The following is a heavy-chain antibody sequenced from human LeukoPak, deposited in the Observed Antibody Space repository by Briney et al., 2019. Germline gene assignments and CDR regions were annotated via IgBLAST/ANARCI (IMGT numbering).Heavy chain of an antibody. D-gene: IGHD5-18*01. V-gene: IGHV3-64*02. CDR1: GFTFDDFS. Sequence: GGSLRLSCAASGFTFDDFSMCWVRQAPGKGPEYVSGISSNGGWTSYADSVRGRFTISRDNSKNTLYLQMVRLRVEDRAWYYCSRTDSQGYNYGMDVWGQGTTVTVSS. J-gene: IGHJ6*02. CDR3: SRTDSQGYNYGMDV. CDR2: ISSNGGWT.